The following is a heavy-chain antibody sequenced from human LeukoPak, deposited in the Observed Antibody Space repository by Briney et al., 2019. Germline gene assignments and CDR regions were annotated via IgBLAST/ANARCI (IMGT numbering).Heavy chain of an antibody. D-gene: IGHD2-15*01. Sequence: PGGSLRLSCGASGFTFSEYWMSWVRQAPGKVLEWVANIKQDGSEKNYVGSVEGRFTISRDNAKNSLYLQMNSLRAEDTAVYYCARERLLGTYWGQGTLVTVSS. V-gene: IGHV3-7*05. CDR1: GFTFSEYW. CDR2: IKQDGSEK. CDR3: ARERLLGTY. J-gene: IGHJ4*02.